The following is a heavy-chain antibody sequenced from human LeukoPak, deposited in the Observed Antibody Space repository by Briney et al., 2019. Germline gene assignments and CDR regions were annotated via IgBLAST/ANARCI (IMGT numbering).Heavy chain of an antibody. CDR3: ARGRPIMGVPQNAFGI. Sequence: SQTLLLTCAISGDSVSSNSVAWNWIRQSPSRGLEWLGRTYYRSRWYYNYAVSMRGRIIINPDTSRNQLSLQLNSVTPEDTALYYCARGRPIMGVPQNAFGIWGQGTMVTVSS. CDR1: GDSVSSNSVA. D-gene: IGHD1-26*01. J-gene: IGHJ3*02. V-gene: IGHV6-1*01. CDR2: TYYRSRWYY.